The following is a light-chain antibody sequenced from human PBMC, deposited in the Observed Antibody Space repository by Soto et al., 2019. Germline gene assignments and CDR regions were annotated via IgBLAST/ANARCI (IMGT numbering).Light chain of an antibody. CDR1: SSDVGGYNN. V-gene: IGLV2-14*01. J-gene: IGLJ2*01. CDR3: SSYTSSSTLAI. Sequence: QSVLTQPASVSGSPGQSITISCTGTSSDVGGYNNISWYQQHPGKAPKLMIYEVSNRPSGVSNRFSGSKSGNTASLTISGLQAEDEADYYCSSYTSSSTLAIFGGGTKVTVL. CDR2: EVS.